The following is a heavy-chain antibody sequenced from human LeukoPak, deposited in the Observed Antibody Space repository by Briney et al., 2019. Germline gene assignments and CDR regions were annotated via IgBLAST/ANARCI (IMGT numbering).Heavy chain of an antibody. J-gene: IGHJ4*02. V-gene: IGHV1-18*01. CDR2: ISAYNGNT. CDR3: ARESARLYYYDSSGYYY. Sequence: ASVKVSCKASGGTFSSYAISWVRQAPGQGLEWMGWISAYNGNTNYAQKLQGRVTMTTDTSTSTAYMELRSLRSDDTAVYYCARESARLYYYDSSGYYYWGQGTLVTVSS. D-gene: IGHD3-22*01. CDR1: GGTFSSYA.